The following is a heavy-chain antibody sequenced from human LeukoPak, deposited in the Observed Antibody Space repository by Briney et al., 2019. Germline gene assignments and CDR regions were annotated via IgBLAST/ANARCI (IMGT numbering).Heavy chain of an antibody. CDR2: ISTGGSTI. D-gene: IGHD3-22*01. CDR3: ARDGGLYDSSGYYSPAAYAFDI. Sequence: GGSLRLSCAASGFTFSDYYMSWIRQAPGKGLEWVSYISTGGSTISYADSVKGRFTISRDNAKNSLYLQMNSLRAEDTAVYYCARDGGLYDSSGYYSPAAYAFDIWGQGTMVTVSS. J-gene: IGHJ3*02. CDR1: GFTFSDYY. V-gene: IGHV3-11*04.